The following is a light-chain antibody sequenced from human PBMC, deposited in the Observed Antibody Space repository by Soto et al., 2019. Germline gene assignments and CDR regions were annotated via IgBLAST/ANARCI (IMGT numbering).Light chain of an antibody. CDR2: EVS. Sequence: QSALTQPTSASGSPGQSVTISCTGTSSDVGGYNYVSWYQHHPGKGPKLMIYEVSKRPSGVPDRFSGSKSGNTASLTVSGLQAEDEADYYCSSYGGSNNYVFGTGTKLTVL. J-gene: IGLJ1*01. CDR3: SSYGGSNNYV. V-gene: IGLV2-8*01. CDR1: SSDVGGYNY.